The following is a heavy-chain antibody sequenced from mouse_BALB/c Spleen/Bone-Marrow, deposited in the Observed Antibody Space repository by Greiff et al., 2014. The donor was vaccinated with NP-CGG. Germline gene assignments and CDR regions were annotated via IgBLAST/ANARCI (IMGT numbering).Heavy chain of an antibody. CDR2: ISGGGSYT. D-gene: IGHD2-4*01. J-gene: IGHJ3*01. CDR3: ARHAYYDQTEVSFVY. Sequence: DVMLVESGGGLVKSGGSLKLSCAASGFTFSNYGMSWVRQTPEKRLEWVATISGGGSYTFYSDSVKGRFTISRDNAKNNLYLQLSSLRSEDTALYYCARHAYYDQTEVSFVYWGQRTLVTVSA. CDR1: GFTFSNYG. V-gene: IGHV5-9-2*01.